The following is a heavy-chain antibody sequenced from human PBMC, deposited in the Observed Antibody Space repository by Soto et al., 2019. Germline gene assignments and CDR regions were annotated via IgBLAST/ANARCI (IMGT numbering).Heavy chain of an antibody. CDR1: GFTFANFE. D-gene: IGHD6-25*01. J-gene: IGHJ5*02. CDR3: LRDPHRWGTADGLDP. V-gene: IGHV3-48*03. Sequence: EVRLVESGGALVQPGGSLRLSCATSGFTFANFEFSWVRQPPGKGLEWISYITTTGNNIFYAGSVRGRFTISRDNADNSLYLQLNNPRTDDTAIYYCLRDPHRWGTADGLDPWGRGTLVTVSS. CDR2: ITTTGNNI.